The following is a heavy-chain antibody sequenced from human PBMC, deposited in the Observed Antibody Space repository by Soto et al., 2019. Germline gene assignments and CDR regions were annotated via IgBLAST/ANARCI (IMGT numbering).Heavy chain of an antibody. D-gene: IGHD7-27*01. CDR2: ITSNGDSP. CDR3: ARDGPNSGFDY. J-gene: IGHJ4*02. Sequence: QAPGKGLEYVSAITSNGDSPFYANSVKGRFTISRDNSKNTLYLQMNSLRAEDTAVYYCARDGPNSGFDYWGQGTLVTVSS. V-gene: IGHV3-64*04.